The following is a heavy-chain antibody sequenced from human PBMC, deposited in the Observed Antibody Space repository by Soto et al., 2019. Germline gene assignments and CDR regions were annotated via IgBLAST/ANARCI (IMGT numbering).Heavy chain of an antibody. V-gene: IGHV3-7*03. CDR1: GFTFSNFW. CDR3: VIPTRSVRGMGV. Sequence: PGGSLRLSCAASGFTFSNFWMSWARQAPGKGLEWVANIKGDGSVTQYVASVEGRFTISRDNAKYSLYLQMNSLRVEDTALYYCVIPTRSVRGMGVWGQGAKVTVYS. CDR2: IKGDGSVT. J-gene: IGHJ6*02. D-gene: IGHD6-6*01.